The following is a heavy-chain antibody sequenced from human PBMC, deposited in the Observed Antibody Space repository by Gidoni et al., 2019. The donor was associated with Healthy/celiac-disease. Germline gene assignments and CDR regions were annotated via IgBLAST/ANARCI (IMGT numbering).Heavy chain of an antibody. V-gene: IGHV4-4*02. CDR3: ARDKVMATNHYYYYYMDV. D-gene: IGHD5-12*01. Sequence: QVQLQESGPGLVKPSGTLSLTCAVSGGSISSINWWSWVRQPPGKGLDWIGEIYHSGSTNYNPSLKSRVTISVDKSKNQFSLKLSSVTAADTAVYYCARDKVMATNHYYYYYMDVWGKGTTVTVSS. J-gene: IGHJ6*03. CDR2: IYHSGST. CDR1: GGSISSINW.